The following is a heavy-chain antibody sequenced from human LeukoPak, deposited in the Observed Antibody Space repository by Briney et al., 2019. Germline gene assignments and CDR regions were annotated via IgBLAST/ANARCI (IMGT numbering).Heavy chain of an antibody. J-gene: IGHJ4*02. CDR1: GGSISSYY. Sequence: SETLSLTCTVSGGSISSYYWSWIRQPPGKGLEWIGYIYYSGSTNYNPSLKSRVTISVDTSKNQFSLKLNSLTAADTAMYYCARLRSPGDFDYWGQGTLVTVSS. CDR2: IYYSGST. V-gene: IGHV4-59*12. D-gene: IGHD1-26*01. CDR3: ARLRSPGDFDY.